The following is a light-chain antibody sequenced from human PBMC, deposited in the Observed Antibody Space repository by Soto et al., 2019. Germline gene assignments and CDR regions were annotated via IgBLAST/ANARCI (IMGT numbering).Light chain of an antibody. J-gene: IGKJ1*01. Sequence: EIVLTQSPGTLSLSPGERAALSCRASQSVYNDYLAWYHQKPGRAPRLVIYGASKRATGIPDRFSGSGSGTDFTLTISRLEPEDFAVYYCQQYGSSPWTFGQGTNVEIK. CDR1: QSVYNDY. CDR2: GAS. V-gene: IGKV3-20*01. CDR3: QQYGSSPWT.